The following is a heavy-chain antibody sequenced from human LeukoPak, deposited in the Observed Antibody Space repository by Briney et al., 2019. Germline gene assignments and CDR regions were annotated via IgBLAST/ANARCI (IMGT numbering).Heavy chain of an antibody. Sequence: SVKVSCKASGGTFSSYAISWVRQAPGQGLEWMGGIIPIFGTANYAQKFQGRVTVTADKSTSTAYMELSSLISKDTAVYYCARGLSYSTSWYQLSPKDAFDIWGQGTMVTVSS. CDR2: IIPIFGTA. V-gene: IGHV1-69*06. D-gene: IGHD6-13*01. CDR3: ARGLSYSTSWYQLSPKDAFDI. J-gene: IGHJ3*02. CDR1: GGTFSSYA.